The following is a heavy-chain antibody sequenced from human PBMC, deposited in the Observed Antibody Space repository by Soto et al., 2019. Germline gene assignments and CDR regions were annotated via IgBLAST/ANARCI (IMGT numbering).Heavy chain of an antibody. CDR1: GFTFSDHY. CDR3: ARDSGKGAYFDY. Sequence: EVQLVESGGGLVQPGGSQRLSCAASGFTFSDHYMDWVRQAPVKGLEWVGRIRNKANSYTTDYAASVKGRFTISRDDSKDSLYLQMNSLKTEDTAIYYCARDSGKGAYFDYWGHGTLATVSS. V-gene: IGHV3-72*01. J-gene: IGHJ4*01. D-gene: IGHD1-26*01. CDR2: IRNKANSYTT.